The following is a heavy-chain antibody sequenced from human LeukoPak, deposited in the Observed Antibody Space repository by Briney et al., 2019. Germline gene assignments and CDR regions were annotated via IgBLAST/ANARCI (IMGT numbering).Heavy chain of an antibody. D-gene: IGHD6-13*01. CDR2: ISAYNGNT. Sequence: ASVKVSCKASGYTFTSYGISWVRQAPGQGLEWMGWISAYNGNTNYAQKLQGRVTMTTDTSTSTAYMELRSLRSDDTAVYYCARESPGIAAAGREPFDYWGQGTLVTVSS. CDR1: GYTFTSYG. V-gene: IGHV1-18*01. J-gene: IGHJ4*02. CDR3: ARESPGIAAAGREPFDY.